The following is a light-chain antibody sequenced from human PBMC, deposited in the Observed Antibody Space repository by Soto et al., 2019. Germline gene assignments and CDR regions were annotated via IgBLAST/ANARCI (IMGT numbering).Light chain of an antibody. Sequence: MVPQPPPPFWAPGQKVNNPFFWSSSHIGSRYVYWYQVVPGTAPKLLIYWNDQRPSGVPDRFSGSKSGTSASLAISGLRSEDEADYYCGAWDDRLSGYFFGSGTKVTVL. CDR1: SSHIGSRY. CDR2: WND. CDR3: GAWDDRLSGYF. V-gene: IGLV1-47*01. J-gene: IGLJ1*01.